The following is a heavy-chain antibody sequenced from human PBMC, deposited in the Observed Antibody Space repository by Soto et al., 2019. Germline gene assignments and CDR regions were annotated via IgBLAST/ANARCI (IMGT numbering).Heavy chain of an antibody. V-gene: IGHV4-31*03. Sequence: SETLSLTCTVSGGSISSGGYYWSWLRQHPGKGLEWIGYIYYSGSTYYNPSLKSRVTISVDTSKNQFSLKLSSVTAADTAVYYCARGREYYYDSSGYLSYFDYWGQGTLVTVSS. CDR2: IYYSGST. D-gene: IGHD3-22*01. CDR3: ARGREYYYDSSGYLSYFDY. J-gene: IGHJ4*02. CDR1: GGSISSGGYY.